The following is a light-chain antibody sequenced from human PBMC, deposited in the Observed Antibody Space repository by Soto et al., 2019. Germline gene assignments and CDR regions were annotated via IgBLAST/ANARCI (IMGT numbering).Light chain of an antibody. CDR1: QSVSNNY. CDR3: QRYGSSPPHT. Sequence: EIVLTQSPGTLSLSPGEGATLSCRASQSVSNNYLAWYQQKPGQAPRLLISGASSRATGIPDRFSGSGPGTDFTLTISRLESEDFAVYYCQRYGSSPPHTFGQGTKLEIK. CDR2: GAS. V-gene: IGKV3-20*01. J-gene: IGKJ2*01.